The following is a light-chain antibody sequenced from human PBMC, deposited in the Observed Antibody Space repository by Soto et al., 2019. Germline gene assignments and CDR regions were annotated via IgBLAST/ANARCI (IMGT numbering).Light chain of an antibody. Sequence: DLVMTPSPLSLPVTPGEPASISCRSSQSLLHSNGYNYLDWYLQKPGQSPQLLIYLGSNRASGVPDRLSGSGSGTDFTLKISSVEAEDVGVYYCMQALQTPFTFGPGTKVDIK. CDR2: LGS. V-gene: IGKV2-28*01. CDR3: MQALQTPFT. J-gene: IGKJ3*01. CDR1: QSLLHSNGYNY.